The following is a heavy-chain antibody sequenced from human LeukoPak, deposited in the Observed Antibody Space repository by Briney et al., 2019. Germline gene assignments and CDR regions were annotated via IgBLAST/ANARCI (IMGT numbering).Heavy chain of an antibody. CDR2: IYTSGST. D-gene: IGHD3-22*01. J-gene: IGHJ4*02. CDR3: ATSSYYYDSSGYPAVDY. V-gene: IGHV4-4*09. Sequence: PSETLSLTCTVSGGSISSYYWSWIRQPPGKGLEWIGYIYTSGSTNYNPSLKSRVTISVDTSKNQFSLKLSSVTAADTAVYYCATSSYYYDSSGYPAVDYWGQGTLVTVSS. CDR1: GGSISSYY.